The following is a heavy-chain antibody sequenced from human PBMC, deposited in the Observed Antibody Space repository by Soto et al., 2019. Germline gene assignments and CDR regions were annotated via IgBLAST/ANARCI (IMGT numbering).Heavy chain of an antibody. CDR1: GVSISSSSDY. Sequence: QLQLQESGPGLVKPSETLSLTCTVAGVSISSSSDYWGWIRQPPGKGLEWIGSIYYSGSTYYNPSLKSRAAISVDTSKNQFSMTLSSVTAADTAVYYCARGIAAGWYDPWGQGTLVTVSS. V-gene: IGHV4-39*01. J-gene: IGHJ5*02. D-gene: IGHD6-13*01. CDR2: IYYSGST. CDR3: ARGIAAGWYDP.